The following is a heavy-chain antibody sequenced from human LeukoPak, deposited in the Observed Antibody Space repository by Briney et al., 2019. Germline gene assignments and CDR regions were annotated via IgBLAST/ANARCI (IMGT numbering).Heavy chain of an antibody. CDR2: ISAYKGNT. J-gene: IGHJ4*02. CDR1: GYTFISYG. Sequence: GASVKVSCKASGYTFISYGISWVRQALGQGLEWMGWISAYKGNTNYAQMLQGRVTMTTDTSTSTAYMELSRLRSDDTAVYYCARGGAVAGTLYNYWGQGTLVTVSS. V-gene: IGHV1-18*01. CDR3: ARGGAVAGTLYNY. D-gene: IGHD6-19*01.